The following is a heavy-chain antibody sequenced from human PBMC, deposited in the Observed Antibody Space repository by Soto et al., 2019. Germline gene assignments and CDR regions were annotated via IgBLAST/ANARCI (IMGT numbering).Heavy chain of an antibody. Sequence: PLETLSLTCTVIGDSVSSNNYYWSWIRQRPGKGLEWIGYIHYSGDSYDNPSLTSRITMSMDVSKNQFSLNLRSVTAADTAIYYCARDVNDSSGSQGFDYWGQGTLVTVSS. CDR2: IHYSGDS. V-gene: IGHV4-31*03. J-gene: IGHJ4*02. D-gene: IGHD3-22*01. CDR3: ARDVNDSSGSQGFDY. CDR1: GDSVSSNNYY.